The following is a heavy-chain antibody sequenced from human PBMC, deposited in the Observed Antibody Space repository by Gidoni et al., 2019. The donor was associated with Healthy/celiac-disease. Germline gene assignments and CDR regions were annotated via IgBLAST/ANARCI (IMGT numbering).Heavy chain of an antibody. CDR3: ASVGATRHFDY. D-gene: IGHD1-26*01. J-gene: IGHJ4*02. CDR2: IIPIFGTT. Sequence: WMGEIIPIFGTTNYAQKFQGRVTITADKSTSTAYKELSSLRSEDTAVYYCASVGATRHFDYWGQGTLVTVSS. V-gene: IGHV1-69*06.